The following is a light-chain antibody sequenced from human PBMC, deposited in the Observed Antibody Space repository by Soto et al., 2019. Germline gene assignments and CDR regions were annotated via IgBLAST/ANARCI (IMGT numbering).Light chain of an antibody. Sequence: QSVLTQPPSLSGAPGQRVTISCTGSRSNIGAGYDVHWYQHLPGTAPKVLIFDNSNRPSGVPDRFSGSKSGTSASLAITRLQAEDEAVYYCHSYDVSLRGPAFGGGTQLTVL. CDR2: DNS. CDR3: HSYDVSLRGPA. J-gene: IGLJ2*01. V-gene: IGLV1-40*01. CDR1: RSNIGAGYD.